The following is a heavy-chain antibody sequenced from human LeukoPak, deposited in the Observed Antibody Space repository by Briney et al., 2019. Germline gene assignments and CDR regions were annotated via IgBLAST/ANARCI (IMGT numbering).Heavy chain of an antibody. CDR1: GFTFNNYG. V-gene: IGHV3-33*01. Sequence: QPGGSLRLSCVASGFTFNNYGMHWVREAPGKGLEWLALIWYDGSNKYYADSVKGRFTISRDNSKNTLYLQMNSLRAEDTAVYYCARARRVGNDYYYYGMDVWGQGTTVTVSS. D-gene: IGHD3-10*01. CDR2: IWYDGSNK. J-gene: IGHJ6*02. CDR3: ARARRVGNDYYYYGMDV.